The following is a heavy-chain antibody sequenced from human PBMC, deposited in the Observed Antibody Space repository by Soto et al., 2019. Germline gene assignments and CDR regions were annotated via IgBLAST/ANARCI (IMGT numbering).Heavy chain of an antibody. V-gene: IGHV3-30*03. Sequence: QVQLVESGGGVVQPGRSLRLSCAASGFTFSSYGMHWVRQAPGKGLEWVALISNDGSNKYYVDSVKGRFTISRDNSKNTLHLQMNSLRAEDTAVYYCGGGHYFSDYWGQGTLITVSS. CDR2: ISNDGSNK. CDR3: GGGHYFSDY. D-gene: IGHD3-16*01. J-gene: IGHJ4*02. CDR1: GFTFSSYG.